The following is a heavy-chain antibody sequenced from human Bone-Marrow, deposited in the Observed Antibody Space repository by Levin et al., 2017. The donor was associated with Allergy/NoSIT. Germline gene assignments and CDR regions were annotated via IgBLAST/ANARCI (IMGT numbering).Heavy chain of an antibody. CDR1: GFSLSTSGVG. D-gene: IGHD5-12*01. J-gene: IGHJ4*02. CDR2: IYWNDEK. V-gene: IGHV2-5*01. Sequence: SGPTLVKPTQTLTLTCTFSGFSLSTSGVGVGWIRQHPGNALEWLAVIYWNDEKRYSPSLKSRLTITGDTSKQQVVLTMTDMDPGGTGTYYCAHQARFGAYDFGRAGSNFDCWGQGTLVAVSS. CDR3: AHQARFGAYDFGRAGSNFDC.